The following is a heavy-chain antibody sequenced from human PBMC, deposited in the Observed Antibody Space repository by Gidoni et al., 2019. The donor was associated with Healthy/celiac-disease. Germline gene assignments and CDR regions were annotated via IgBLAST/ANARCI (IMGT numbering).Heavy chain of an antibody. CDR1: GGSFSGYY. CDR3: ARVRLIGYCSGGSCYRGWFDP. V-gene: IGHV4-34*01. D-gene: IGHD2-15*01. CDR2: INHSGGT. J-gene: IGHJ5*02. Sequence: QVQLQQWGAGLLKPSETLSLTCAVYGGSFSGYYWSWIRQPPGKGLAWIGEINHSGGTNYNPSLKSRVTISVDTSKNQFSLKLSSVTAADTAVYYCARVRLIGYCSGGSCYRGWFDPWGQGTLVTVSS.